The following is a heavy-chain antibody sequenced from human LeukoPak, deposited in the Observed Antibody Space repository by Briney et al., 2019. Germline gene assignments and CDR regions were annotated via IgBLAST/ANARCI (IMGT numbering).Heavy chain of an antibody. Sequence: GGSLRLSCAASGFTFSSYWMNWARQAPGEGLGWVASITHNGNVNYYVDSVKGRFTISRDNAKISLYLQMSNLRAEDTAVYFCARGGGLDVWGQGATVTVSS. CDR3: ARGGGLDV. CDR1: GFTFSSYW. D-gene: IGHD3-16*01. V-gene: IGHV3-7*03. J-gene: IGHJ6*02. CDR2: ITHNGNVN.